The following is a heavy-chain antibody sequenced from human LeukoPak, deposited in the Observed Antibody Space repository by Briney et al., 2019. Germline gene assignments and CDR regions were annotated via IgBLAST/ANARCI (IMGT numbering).Heavy chain of an antibody. CDR1: GFTFSSYA. D-gene: IGHD3-22*01. V-gene: IGHV3-23*01. Sequence: GGSLRLSCAASGFTFSSYAMSWVRQAPGKGLEWVSAISGSGGSTYYADSVKGRFTISRDNSKNTLYLQMNSLRAEDTAVYYCAKLAPTYYYDSSGSTGVAFDIWGQGTMVTVSS. J-gene: IGHJ3*02. CDR3: AKLAPTYYYDSSGSTGVAFDI. CDR2: ISGSGGST.